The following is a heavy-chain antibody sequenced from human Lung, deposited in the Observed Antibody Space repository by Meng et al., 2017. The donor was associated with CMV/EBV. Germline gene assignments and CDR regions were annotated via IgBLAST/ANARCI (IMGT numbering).Heavy chain of an antibody. J-gene: IGHJ6*02. CDR1: GFTFSSYV. CDR3: AKDVAAPTQPYYYYYGMEV. V-gene: IGHV3-33*06. Sequence: GESLKISCAASGFTFSSYVMHWVRQAPGKGLEWVAVIWYDGSNKYYADSVKGRFTISRDNSKNTLYMQMNSLRAEDTAVYYCAKDVAAPTQPYYYYYGMEVWGQGTTVTGSS. D-gene: IGHD6-6*01. CDR2: IWYDGSNK.